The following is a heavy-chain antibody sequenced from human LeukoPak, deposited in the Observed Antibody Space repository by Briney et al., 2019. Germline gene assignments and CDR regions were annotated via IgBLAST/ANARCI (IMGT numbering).Heavy chain of an antibody. J-gene: IGHJ4*02. D-gene: IGHD2-2*01. CDR1: GYTFTSYG. CDR3: ARGPVPSYCSSTSCYEYYFDY. CDR2: ISAYNGNT. V-gene: IGHV1-18*01. Sequence: ASVKVSCKASGYTFTSYGISWVRQAPGQGLEWMGWISAYNGNTNYAQKFQGRVTITADKSTSTAYMELSSLRSEDTAVYYCARGPVPSYCSSTSCYEYYFDYWGQGTLVTVSS.